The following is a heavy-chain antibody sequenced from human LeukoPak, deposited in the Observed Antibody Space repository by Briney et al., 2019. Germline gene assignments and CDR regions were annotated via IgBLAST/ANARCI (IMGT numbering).Heavy chain of an antibody. J-gene: IGHJ4*02. Sequence: GGSLRLSCAASGFAFTNAWMNWVRQAPGKGLEWVGRIKSKTDGGTADYAAPVKGRFTISGDDSKNTLYLQMNSLKTEDTAVYYCTTADSSGRFIIDYWGQGTLVTVSS. CDR2: IKSKTDGGTA. CDR1: GFAFTNAW. CDR3: TTADSSGRFIIDY. D-gene: IGHD3-22*01. V-gene: IGHV3-15*07.